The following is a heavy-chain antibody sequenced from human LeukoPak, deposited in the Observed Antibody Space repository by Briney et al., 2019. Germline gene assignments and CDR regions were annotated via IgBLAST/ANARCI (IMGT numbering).Heavy chain of an antibody. J-gene: IGHJ5*02. CDR2: INSDGSST. D-gene: IGHD6-13*01. CDR3: ARDTPGYSSSWDNWFGP. V-gene: IGHV3-74*01. Sequence: GGSLRLSCAASGFTVSSNYMSWVRQAPGKGLVWVSRINSDGSSTRYADSVKGRFTISRDNAKNTLYLQMNSLRAEDTAVYYCARDTPGYSSSWDNWFGPWGQGTLVTVSS. CDR1: GFTVSSNY.